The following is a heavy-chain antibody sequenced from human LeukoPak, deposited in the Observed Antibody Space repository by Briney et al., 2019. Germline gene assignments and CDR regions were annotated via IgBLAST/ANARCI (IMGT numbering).Heavy chain of an antibody. V-gene: IGHV4-38-2*01. CDR2: MYRSGNA. CDR3: ARAVAITQTRGFYFAY. CDR1: GYSITTAYY. D-gene: IGHD1-20*01. J-gene: IGHJ4*02. Sequence: PSETLSLTCAVSGYSITTAYYRGWIRQSPATGLEWIGSMYRSGNAFYTPPLKSRVSISLATSKNHFSLNLTSVTAADTALYYCARAVAITQTRGFYFAYWSQGTLVTVSS.